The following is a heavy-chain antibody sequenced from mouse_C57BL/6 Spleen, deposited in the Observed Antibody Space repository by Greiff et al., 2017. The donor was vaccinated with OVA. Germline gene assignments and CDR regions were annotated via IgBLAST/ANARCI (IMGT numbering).Heavy chain of an antibody. V-gene: IGHV5-4*01. CDR3: ARDSNLFAY. CDR2: ISDGGSYT. Sequence: EVQVVESGGGLVKPGGSLKLSCAASGFTFSSYAMSWVRQTPEKRLEWVATISDGGSYTYYPDNVKGRFTISRDNAKNNLYLQMSHLKSEDTAMYYCARDSNLFAYWGQGTLVTVSA. CDR1: GFTFSSYA. J-gene: IGHJ3*01. D-gene: IGHD2-5*01.